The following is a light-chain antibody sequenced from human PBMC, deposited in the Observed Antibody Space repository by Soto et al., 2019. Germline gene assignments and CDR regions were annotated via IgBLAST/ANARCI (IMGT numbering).Light chain of an antibody. J-gene: IGLJ2*01. V-gene: IGLV6-57*02. Sequence: NFMLTPPHSVSESPGKTVTISCTGSSGSIASNYLQWYQQRPGSAPTTVIYEDNQRPSEVPDRFSGTIDSSANSSSLTISGLKTEGEADYYCQSYDSSTVVFGGGTKLTVL. CDR1: SGSIASNY. CDR2: EDN. CDR3: QSYDSSTVV.